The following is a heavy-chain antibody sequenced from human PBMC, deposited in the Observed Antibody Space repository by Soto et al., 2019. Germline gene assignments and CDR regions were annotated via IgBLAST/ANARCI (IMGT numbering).Heavy chain of an antibody. CDR1: GGSISSSSYY. CDR2: IYYSGST. J-gene: IGHJ5*02. V-gene: IGHV4-39*01. D-gene: IGHD3-22*01. Sequence: PSETLSLTCTVSGGSISSSSYYWGWIRQPPGKGLEWIGSIYYSGSTYYNPSLKSRVTISVDTSKNQFSLKLSSVTAADTAVYYCARFSDYYDSSGYYSFDPWGQGTLVTVSS. CDR3: ARFSDYYDSSGYYSFDP.